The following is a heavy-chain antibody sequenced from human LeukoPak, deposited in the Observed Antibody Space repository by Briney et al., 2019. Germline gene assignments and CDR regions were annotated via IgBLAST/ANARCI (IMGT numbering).Heavy chain of an antibody. CDR1: GFSSNTYG. Sequence: GGSLRLSCAASGFSSNTYGMNWVRQAPGKGLEWVAFIRYDGSNKYYADSVKGRFTISRDSSKNTLYLEMNSLRAEDTAIYFCAKESQLSYSGTFYIDYWGQGALVTVFS. V-gene: IGHV3-30*02. J-gene: IGHJ4*02. D-gene: IGHD1-26*01. CDR2: IRYDGSNK. CDR3: AKESQLSYSGTFYIDY.